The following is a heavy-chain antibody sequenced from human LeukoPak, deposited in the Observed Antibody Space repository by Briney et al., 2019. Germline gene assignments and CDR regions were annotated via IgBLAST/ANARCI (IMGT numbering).Heavy chain of an antibody. J-gene: IGHJ4*02. CDR3: ASSYYYLN. D-gene: IGHD3-10*01. V-gene: IGHV3-23*01. Sequence: GGSLTLSCAASGFTFSTYAMSWVRQAPGKGLEWVSSISRDGRSTYYAASVKGRFTISRDTSKNTLYLQMNSLRAEDTAVYYCASSYYYLNWGQGTLVTVSS. CDR1: GFTFSTYA. CDR2: ISRDGRST.